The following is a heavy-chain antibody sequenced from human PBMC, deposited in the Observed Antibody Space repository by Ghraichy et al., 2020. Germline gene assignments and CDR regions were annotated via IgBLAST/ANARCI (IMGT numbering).Heavy chain of an antibody. D-gene: IGHD3-22*01. V-gene: IGHV4-30-4*01. CDR1: GGSISSGDYY. Sequence: SETLSLTCTVSGGSISSGDYYWSWIRQPPGKGLEWIGNIYYSGSTYYNPSLKSRVTISVDTSKNQFSLKLSSVTAADTAVYYCARVYYYDSSGYLTRENPHGMDVWGQGTTVTVSS. J-gene: IGHJ6*02. CDR2: IYYSGST. CDR3: ARVYYYDSSGYLTRENPHGMDV.